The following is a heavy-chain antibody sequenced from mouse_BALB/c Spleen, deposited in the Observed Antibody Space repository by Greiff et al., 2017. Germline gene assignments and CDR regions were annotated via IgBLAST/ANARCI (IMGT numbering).Heavy chain of an antibody. CDR3: ATYYRYVYAMDY. J-gene: IGHJ4*01. CDR2: IYPGDGDT. Sequence: VQLQESGAELARPGASVKLSCKASGYTFTSYWMQWVKQRPGQGLEWIGAIYPGDGDTRYTQKFKGKATLTADKSSSTAYMQLSSLASEDSAVYYCATYYRYVYAMDYWGQGTSVTVSS. V-gene: IGHV1-87*01. D-gene: IGHD2-14*01. CDR1: GYTFTSYW.